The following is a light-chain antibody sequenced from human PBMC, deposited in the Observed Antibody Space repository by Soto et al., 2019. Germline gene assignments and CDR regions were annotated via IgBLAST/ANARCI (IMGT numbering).Light chain of an antibody. CDR1: SSDVGSYNL. Sequence: QPVLTQPASVSGSPGQSITISCTGTSSDVGSYNLVSWYQQHPGKAPKLMIYAVSKRPSGISYRFSGSKSGNTASLTISGLQAEDEADFYCCSYAGSGTFVFGGGTKVTVL. CDR2: AVS. V-gene: IGLV2-23*02. J-gene: IGLJ2*01. CDR3: CSYAGSGTFV.